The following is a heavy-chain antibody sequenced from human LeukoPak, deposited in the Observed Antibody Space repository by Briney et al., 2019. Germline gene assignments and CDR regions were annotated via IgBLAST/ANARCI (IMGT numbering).Heavy chain of an antibody. CDR2: ISYDGSNK. Sequence: GRSLRLSCAASGFTFSSYAMHWVRQAPGKGLEWGAVISYDGSNKYYADSVKGRFTISRDNSKNTLYLQMNSLRAEDTAVYYCARDPGEMATQDYYYYMDVWGKGTTVTVSS. CDR1: GFTFSSYA. V-gene: IGHV3-30*04. D-gene: IGHD5-24*01. J-gene: IGHJ6*03. CDR3: ARDPGEMATQDYYYYMDV.